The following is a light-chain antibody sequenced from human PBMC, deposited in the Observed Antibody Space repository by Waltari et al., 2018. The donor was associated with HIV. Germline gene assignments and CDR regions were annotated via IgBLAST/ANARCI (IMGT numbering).Light chain of an antibody. V-gene: IGLV1-40*01. CDR3: QSYDSSLSGYV. J-gene: IGLJ1*01. CDR2: GNS. Sequence: QSVLTQPPSVSGAPGQRVTISCTGSSSNIGAGYQVHWYQQLPGTAPKLLIYGNSNRPSGVPDRCSGSTSGTSASLAITGLQAEDEADYHCQSYDSSLSGYVFGTGTKVTVL. CDR1: SSNIGAGYQ.